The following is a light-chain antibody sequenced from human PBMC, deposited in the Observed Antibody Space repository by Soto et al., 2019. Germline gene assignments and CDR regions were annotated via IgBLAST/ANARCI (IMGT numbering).Light chain of an antibody. CDR3: QQRGA. CDR1: QSVGSS. CDR2: DAS. Sequence: EVVLTQSPATLSLSPGERATLSCRASQSVGSSLAWYQQKLGQAPRLLIYDASNRATGIPGRFSGSGSGTDFTLTNSSLEPDDYAVYYCQQRGAFGQGTKVEIK. V-gene: IGKV3-11*01. J-gene: IGKJ2*01.